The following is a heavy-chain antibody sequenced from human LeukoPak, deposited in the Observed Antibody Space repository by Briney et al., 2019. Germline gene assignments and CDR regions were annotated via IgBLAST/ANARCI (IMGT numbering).Heavy chain of an antibody. CDR2: IHSNGYT. CDR1: GGSISSYY. D-gene: IGHD2-2*02. V-gene: IGHV4-4*09. J-gene: IGHJ6*03. Sequence: SETLSLTCTVSGGSISSYYWSWIRQPPGKGLEWIAYIHSNGYTNYNPSLRSRVTMSVDTSKNQFSLMVSSVTAADTAVYYCATGRNGVVPAPILGVGPWYNYHYMDVWGKGTTVTVSS. CDR3: ATGRNGVVPAPILGVGPWYNYHYMDV.